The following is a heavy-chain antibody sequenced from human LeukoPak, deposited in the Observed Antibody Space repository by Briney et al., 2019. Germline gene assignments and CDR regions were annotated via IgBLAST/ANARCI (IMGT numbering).Heavy chain of an antibody. J-gene: IGHJ4*02. CDR2: IHNTGNT. CDR3: ARLGAGPTYYDFWSGYSSFYFDY. V-gene: IGHV4-34*01. CDR1: GFTFSSYG. Sequence: GSLRLSCAASGFTFSSYGVSWIRQPPGKGLEWIGGIHNTGNTYYNPSFKSRVTLSVDTSKKQFSLRLSSVTAADTAVYYCARLGAGPTYYDFWSGYSSFYFDYWGQGTLVTVSS. D-gene: IGHD3-3*01.